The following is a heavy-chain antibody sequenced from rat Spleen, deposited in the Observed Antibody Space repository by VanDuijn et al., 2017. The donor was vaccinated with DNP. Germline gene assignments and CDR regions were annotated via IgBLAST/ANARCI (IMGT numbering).Heavy chain of an antibody. D-gene: IGHD4-1*01. CDR3: ARQIRGFAY. Sequence: EVQLVESGGGLVQPGRSLKLSCAASGFTFSNYDMAWVRQAPTKGLEWVASISTSGGSTYYRDSVKGRFTVSRDNAKSTLYLQMNSLKSEDTATYYCARQIRGFAYWGQGTLVTVSS. J-gene: IGHJ3*01. V-gene: IGHV5-25*01. CDR1: GFTFSNYD. CDR2: ISTSGGST.